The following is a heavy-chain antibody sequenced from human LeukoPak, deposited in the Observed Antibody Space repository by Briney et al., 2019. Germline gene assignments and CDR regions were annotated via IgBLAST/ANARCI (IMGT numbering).Heavy chain of an antibody. CDR1: GDSISSYY. CDR3: ARGPPPDFDY. Sequence: SETLSLTCTVSGDSISSYYWSWIRQPAGKGLEWIGRIHPSGSTNYNPSLKSRVTLLVDTSKNQFSLKLSSVTAADTAVYYCARGPPPDFDYWGRGTLVTVSS. J-gene: IGHJ4*02. CDR2: IHPSGST. V-gene: IGHV4-4*07.